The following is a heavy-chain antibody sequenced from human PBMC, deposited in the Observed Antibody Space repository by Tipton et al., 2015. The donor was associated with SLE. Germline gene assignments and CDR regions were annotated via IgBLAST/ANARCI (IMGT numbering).Heavy chain of an antibody. V-gene: IGHV4-31*03. J-gene: IGHJ4*02. CDR2: VSHTGTT. Sequence: TLSLTCTVSGDSISSGGYYWSWIRQHPGKDLEWIGYVSHTGTTYYNPSLKSRVTISVDTSQNQFSLRLSSVTAADTAIYYCARDGERYFDWLPPYYFDYWGQGTLVTVSS. D-gene: IGHD3-9*01. CDR1: GDSISSGGYY. CDR3: ARDGERYFDWLPPYYFDY.